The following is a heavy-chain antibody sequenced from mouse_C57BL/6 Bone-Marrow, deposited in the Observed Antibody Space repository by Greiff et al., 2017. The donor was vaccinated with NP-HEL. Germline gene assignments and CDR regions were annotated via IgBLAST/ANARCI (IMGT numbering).Heavy chain of an antibody. Sequence: QVQLQQSGPELVRPGTSVKMSCKASGYTFTNYWIGWAKQRPGHGLEWIGDIYPGGGYTNYNEKFKGKATLTADKSSSTAYMQFSSLTSEDSAIYYCARLMVTHAMDYWGQGTSVTVSS. CDR2: IYPGGGYT. V-gene: IGHV1-63*01. CDR1: GYTFTNYW. CDR3: ARLMVTHAMDY. J-gene: IGHJ4*01. D-gene: IGHD2-2*01.